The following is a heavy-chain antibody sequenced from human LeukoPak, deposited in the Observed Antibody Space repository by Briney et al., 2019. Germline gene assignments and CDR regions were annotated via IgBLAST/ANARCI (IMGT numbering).Heavy chain of an antibody. CDR3: AKSMVRGASHPFDY. CDR1: GFTFSSYA. CDR2: ISGSGGST. J-gene: IGHJ4*02. V-gene: IGHV3-23*01. D-gene: IGHD3-10*01. Sequence: GGSLRLSCAASGFTFSSYAMSWARQAPGKGLEWVSAISGSGGSTYYADSVKGRFTISRDNSKSTLYLQMNSLRAEDTAVYYCAKSMVRGASHPFDYWGQGTLVTVSS.